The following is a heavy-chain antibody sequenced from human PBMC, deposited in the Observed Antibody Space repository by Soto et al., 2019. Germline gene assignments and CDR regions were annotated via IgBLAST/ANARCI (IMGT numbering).Heavy chain of an antibody. CDR2: LDPEADDK. CDR3: STEPASGQT. Sequence: VPLIQSGAEVKKPGTTVTLSCQVSGARLSDNSIHWVRQAPGKGLEWMGLLDPEADDKVYGDQFLGRVTITADTSTDTVYLELTRLTSEDTAVYYCSTEPASGQTWGQGTLITVSS. J-gene: IGHJ5*02. V-gene: IGHV1-69-2*01. CDR1: GARLSDNS.